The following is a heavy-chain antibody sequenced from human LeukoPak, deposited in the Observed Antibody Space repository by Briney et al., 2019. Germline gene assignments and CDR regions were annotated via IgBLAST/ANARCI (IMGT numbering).Heavy chain of an antibody. Sequence: SVKVSCKASGGTFSSYAISWVRQAPGQGLEWMGRIIPILGIANYAQKFQGRVTITADKPTSTAYMELSSLRSEDTAVYYCARESTMVRGVPPLDYWGQGTLVTVSS. CDR1: GGTFSSYA. J-gene: IGHJ4*02. D-gene: IGHD3-10*01. CDR3: ARESTMVRGVPPLDY. CDR2: IIPILGIA. V-gene: IGHV1-69*04.